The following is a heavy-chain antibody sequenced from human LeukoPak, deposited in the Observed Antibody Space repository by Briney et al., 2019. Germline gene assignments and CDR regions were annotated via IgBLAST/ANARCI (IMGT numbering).Heavy chain of an antibody. CDR2: INSDGSST. J-gene: IGHJ5*02. CDR3: AKVQRAAAAIPGGSYNWFDP. CDR1: GFIFSDYW. V-gene: IGHV3-74*01. D-gene: IGHD6-13*01. Sequence: GGSLRLSCAASGFIFSDYWMHWVRQAPGKGLVWVSRINSDGSSTSHADSVKGRFTISRDNAKNTLYLQMNSLRAEDTAVYYCAKVQRAAAAIPGGSYNWFDPWGQGTLVTVSS.